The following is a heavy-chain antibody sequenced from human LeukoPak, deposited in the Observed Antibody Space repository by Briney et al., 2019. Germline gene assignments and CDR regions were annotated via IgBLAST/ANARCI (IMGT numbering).Heavy chain of an antibody. V-gene: IGHV1-18*01. CDR2: ISAYNGNT. J-gene: IGHJ4*02. Sequence: RASVKVSCKASGYTFTSYGISWVRQAPGQGLEWMGWISAYNGNTNYAQKLQGRVTMTTDTSTSTAYMELRSLRSDDTAVYYCARIAAAGTGPYYFDYWGKGTLVTVSS. CDR1: GYTFTSYG. CDR3: ARIAAAGTGPYYFDY. D-gene: IGHD6-13*01.